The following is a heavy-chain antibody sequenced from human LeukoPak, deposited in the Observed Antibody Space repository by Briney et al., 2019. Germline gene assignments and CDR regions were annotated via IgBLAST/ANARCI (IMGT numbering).Heavy chain of an antibody. Sequence: GGSLRLSCAASGFTVRTNSMSWVRQAPGKGLEWVSVIYGSVSTYYADSVNGRFTISRDNAKNTLFLQMNSLRAADTALYHCASAREYCVSAACYEYFHRWGQGALVIVSS. CDR1: GFTVRTNS. V-gene: IGHV3-53*01. CDR3: ASAREYCVSAACYEYFHR. D-gene: IGHD2/OR15-2a*01. J-gene: IGHJ1*01. CDR2: IYGSVST.